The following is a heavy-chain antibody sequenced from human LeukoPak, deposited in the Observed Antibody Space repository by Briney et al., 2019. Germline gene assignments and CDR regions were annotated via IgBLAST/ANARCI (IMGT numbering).Heavy chain of an antibody. V-gene: IGHV3-30*18. Sequence: GGSLRLSCAASGFTFSSYGMHWVRQAPGKGLEWVVVISYDGSNKYYADSVKGRFTISRDNSKNTLYLQMNSLRAEDTAAYYCAKDRGKMVYALYGMDVWGQGTTVTVSS. J-gene: IGHJ6*02. CDR1: GFTFSSYG. D-gene: IGHD2-8*01. CDR2: ISYDGSNK. CDR3: AKDRGKMVYALYGMDV.